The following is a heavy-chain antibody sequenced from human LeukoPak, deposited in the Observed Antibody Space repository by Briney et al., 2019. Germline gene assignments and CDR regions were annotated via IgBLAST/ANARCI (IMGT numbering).Heavy chain of an antibody. D-gene: IGHD4-23*01. CDR1: GFTFSSYG. Sequence: PGGSLRLSCAASGFTFSSYGMHWVRQAPGKGLEWVAFIRYDGSNKYYADSVKGRFTISRDNSKNTLYLQMNSLRAEDTAVYYCAKVGYTYDYGGKLAVDYWGQGTLVTVSS. CDR3: AKVGYTYDYGGKLAVDY. CDR2: IRYDGSNK. V-gene: IGHV3-30*02. J-gene: IGHJ4*02.